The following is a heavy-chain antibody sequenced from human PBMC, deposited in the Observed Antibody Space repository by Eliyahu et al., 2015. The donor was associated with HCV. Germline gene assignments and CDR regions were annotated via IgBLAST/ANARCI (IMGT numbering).Heavy chain of an antibody. Sequence: EVQLVQSGPEVKKPGESLQISCQGFGYTFSNNWXSWVRQLPGKGLDWMGRIDPSDSYINYSPSFQGQVTISSDKSINTVYLQWNSLEASDTGIYYCARGPVPLIDDAFDIWGQGTAVTVSS. D-gene: IGHD3-16*02. V-gene: IGHV5-10-1*03. CDR2: IDPSDSYI. CDR3: ARGPVPLIDDAFDI. J-gene: IGHJ3*02. CDR1: GYTFSNNW.